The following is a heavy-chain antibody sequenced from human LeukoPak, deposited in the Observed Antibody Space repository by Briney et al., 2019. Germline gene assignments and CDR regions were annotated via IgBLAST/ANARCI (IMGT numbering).Heavy chain of an antibody. CDR1: GLTVSSNY. V-gene: IGHV3-53*01. D-gene: IGHD3/OR15-3a*01. CDR3: ARSGLTGRGNGLDV. CDR2: FLSGGST. J-gene: IGHJ6*02. Sequence: GGSLRLSCAVSGLTVSSNYITWVRQAPGKGLEWVSVFLSGGSTHYADSVKARFSMSRDNSRNIVYLQLNSLRADDTAVYYSARSGLTGRGNGLDVWGQGTTVTVSS.